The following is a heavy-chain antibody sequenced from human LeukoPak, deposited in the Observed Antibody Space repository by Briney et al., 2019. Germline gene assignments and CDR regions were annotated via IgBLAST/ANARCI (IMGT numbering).Heavy chain of an antibody. CDR3: ARGDSSGYYYVKAFDI. CDR2: IIPIFGTA. J-gene: IGHJ3*02. Sequence: SVKVSCKASGGTFSSYAISWVRQAPGQGLEWMGGIIPIFGTANYAQKFQGRVTITADESTSTAYMELSSLRSEDTAVYYCARGDSSGYYYVKAFDIWGQGTMVTVSS. V-gene: IGHV1-69*01. D-gene: IGHD3-22*01. CDR1: GGTFSSYA.